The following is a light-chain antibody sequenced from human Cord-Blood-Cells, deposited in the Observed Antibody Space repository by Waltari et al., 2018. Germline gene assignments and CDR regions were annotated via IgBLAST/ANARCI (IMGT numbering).Light chain of an antibody. CDR2: EVS. J-gene: IGLJ3*02. CDR1: SSDVGGYNY. V-gene: IGLV2-14*01. Sequence: QSALTQPASVSGSPGQSITISCTGTSSDVGGYNYVSWYQQHPGKAPKLMIYEVSNRASGVSIRFSGSKSGNTASLTISGLQAEDEADYYCSSYTSSSTLWVFGGGTKLTVL. CDR3: SSYTSSSTLWV.